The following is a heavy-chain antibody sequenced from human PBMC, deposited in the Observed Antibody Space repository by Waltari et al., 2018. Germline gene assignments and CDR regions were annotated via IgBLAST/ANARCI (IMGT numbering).Heavy chain of an antibody. D-gene: IGHD6-13*01. CDR1: GFTFSNYD. J-gene: IGHJ2*01. CDR3: ARASSSPVWYFDL. CDR2: IGTAGDT. Sequence: EVQLVESGGGLVQPGGSLRLSCAASGFTFSNYDMHWVRQATGKGLEWVSGIGTAGDTYYPGSVKGRFTISRENAKNSLYLQMNSLRAGDTAVHYCARASSSPVWYFDLWGRGTLVTVSS. V-gene: IGHV3-13*01.